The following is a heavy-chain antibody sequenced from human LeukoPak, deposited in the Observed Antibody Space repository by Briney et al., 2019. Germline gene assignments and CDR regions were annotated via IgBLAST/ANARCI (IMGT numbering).Heavy chain of an antibody. J-gene: IGHJ4*02. Sequence: SETLSLTCTVSGGSISSSSYYWGWIRQPPGKGLEWIGSIYYSGSTYYNPSLKSRVTISVDTSKNQSSLKLSSVTAADTAVYYCARAWEEWDPNCWGYWGQGTLVTVSS. V-gene: IGHV4-39*07. D-gene: IGHD1-26*01. CDR1: GGSISSSSYY. CDR3: ARAWEEWDPNCWGY. CDR2: IYYSGST.